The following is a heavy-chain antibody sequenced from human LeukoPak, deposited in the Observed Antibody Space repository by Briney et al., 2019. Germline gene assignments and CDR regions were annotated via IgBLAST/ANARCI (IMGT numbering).Heavy chain of an antibody. CDR3: ASKQGDY. J-gene: IGHJ4*02. CDR2: INPDGSGK. Sequence: LTGGSLRLSCAASGFTFNSYWMIWVRQAPGKGLEWVANINPDGSGKYYVDSVKGRFTISRDNAKKSLYLQMNSLRAEDTAVYYCASKQGDYWGQGTLVTVSS. CDR1: GFTFNSYW. V-gene: IGHV3-7*01.